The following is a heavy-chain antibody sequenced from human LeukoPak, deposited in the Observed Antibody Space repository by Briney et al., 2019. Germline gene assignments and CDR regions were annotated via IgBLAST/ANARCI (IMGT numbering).Heavy chain of an antibody. Sequence: PSETLSLTCAVAGGSISSYCGSLLRQPPGEGLELGGYIYYGGNTNYHPSLKRRITISVYTSKNLFPLKLTFCTAANAAVYYGARAYAFWSGYYFDYWGQGTLVTVSS. CDR1: GGSISSYC. J-gene: IGHJ4*02. D-gene: IGHD3-3*01. CDR3: ARAYAFWSGYYFDY. CDR2: IYYGGNT. V-gene: IGHV4-59*01.